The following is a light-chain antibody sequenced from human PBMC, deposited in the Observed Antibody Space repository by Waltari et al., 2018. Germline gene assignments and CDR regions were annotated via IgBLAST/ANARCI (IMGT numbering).Light chain of an antibody. CDR2: DAS. CDR1: QSVSYY. V-gene: IGKV3-11*01. J-gene: IGKJ4*01. CDR3: QQRTNWPLT. Sequence: EVVLTQSPATLSLSPGERATLSCRASQSVSYYLARYQQKPGQAPRLLIHDASNRATGIPARFSGSGSGTDFTLTISSLEPEDFAVYYCQQRTNWPLTFGGGTKVEI.